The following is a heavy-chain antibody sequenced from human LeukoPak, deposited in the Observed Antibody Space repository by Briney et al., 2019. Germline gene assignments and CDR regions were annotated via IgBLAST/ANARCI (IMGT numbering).Heavy chain of an antibody. CDR3: ARVRGYYDFWSGPNYYFDY. CDR1: GGSVSSGSYY. Sequence: PSETLSLTCTVSGGSVSSGSYYWSWIQQPPGKGLEWIGYIYYSGSTNYNPSLKSRVTISVDTSKNQFSLKLSSVTAADTAVYYCARVRGYYDFWSGPNYYFDYWGQGTLVTVSS. V-gene: IGHV4-61*01. CDR2: IYYSGST. D-gene: IGHD3-3*01. J-gene: IGHJ4*02.